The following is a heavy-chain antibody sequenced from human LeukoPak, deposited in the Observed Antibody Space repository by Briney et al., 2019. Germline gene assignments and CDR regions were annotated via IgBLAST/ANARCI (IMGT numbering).Heavy chain of an antibody. V-gene: IGHV3-9*01. Sequence: PGRSLRLSCAASGFTFDDYAMHWVRQAPGKGLEWVSGISWNSGSIGYADSVKGRFTISRDNAKNSLYLQMNSLRAEDTALYYCAKSGHDSAAFDYWGQGTLVTVSS. CDR1: GFTFDDYA. D-gene: IGHD5-12*01. J-gene: IGHJ4*02. CDR3: AKSGHDSAAFDY. CDR2: ISWNSGSI.